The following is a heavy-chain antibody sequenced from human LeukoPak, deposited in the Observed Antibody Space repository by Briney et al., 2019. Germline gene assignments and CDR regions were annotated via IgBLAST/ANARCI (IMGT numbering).Heavy chain of an antibody. CDR2: TYYRSKWYN. J-gene: IGHJ5*01. CDR3: ARLVGASWFDS. V-gene: IGHV6-1*01. Sequence: SQTLSLTCANSGDSVSTNSATWTWLRQSPSRGLEWLGRTYYRSKWYNDYAVSMKSRITINPDTSKNQFSLKLNSVTPEDTAVYYCARLVGASWFDSWGQGTLVTVSS. D-gene: IGHD1-26*01. CDR1: GDSVSTNSAT.